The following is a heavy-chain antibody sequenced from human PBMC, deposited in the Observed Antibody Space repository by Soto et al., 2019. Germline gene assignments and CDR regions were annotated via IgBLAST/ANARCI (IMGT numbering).Heavy chain of an antibody. D-gene: IGHD3-9*01. J-gene: IGHJ4*02. CDR2: IIPKSGGT. CDR1: GYSFIDYY. CDR3: ARPPGYISDWYYFDL. Sequence: QVQLVQSGAEVKKPGASVKVSCEASGYSFIDYYIHWVRQAPGQGFEWMGRIIPKSGGTNYAQKFEGRVTMTWDTSLNTAYMELSSLISEDTAVYYCARPPGYISDWYYFDLWGQGTRVTVSS. V-gene: IGHV1-2*02.